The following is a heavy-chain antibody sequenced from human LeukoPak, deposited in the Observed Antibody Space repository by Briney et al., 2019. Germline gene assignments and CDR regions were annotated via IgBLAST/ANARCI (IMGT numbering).Heavy chain of an antibody. CDR3: ARDILAVAGDY. J-gene: IGHJ4*02. V-gene: IGHV1-2*06. CDR2: INPNSGGT. CDR1: GYTFTGYY. D-gene: IGHD6-19*01. Sequence: GASVKVSCKASGYTFTGYYMHWVRQVPGQGLEWMGRINPNSGGTNYAQKFQGRVTMTRDTSIGTAYMELSRLRSDDTAVYYCARDILAVAGDYWGQGTLATVSS.